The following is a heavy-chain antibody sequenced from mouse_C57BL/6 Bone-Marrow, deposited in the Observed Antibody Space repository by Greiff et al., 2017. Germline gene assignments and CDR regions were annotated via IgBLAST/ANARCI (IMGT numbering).Heavy chain of an antibody. CDR2: LYPGSGST. J-gene: IGHJ1*03. D-gene: IGHD2-5*01. V-gene: IGHV1-55*01. Sequence: QVQLQQPGAELVKPGASVKMSCKASGYTFTSYWITWVKQRPGQGLEWIGDLYPGSGSTNYNEKFKSKATLTVDTSSSTAYMQLSSLTSEDSAVYYCARPFFSNYCYFDVWGTGTPVTVSS. CDR1: GYTFTSYW. CDR3: ARPFFSNYCYFDV.